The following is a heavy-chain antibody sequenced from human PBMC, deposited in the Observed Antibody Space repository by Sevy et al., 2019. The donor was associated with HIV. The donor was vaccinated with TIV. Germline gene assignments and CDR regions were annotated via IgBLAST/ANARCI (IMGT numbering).Heavy chain of an antibody. V-gene: IGHV3-30-3*01. CDR3: ARRGGGNPIY. Sequence: GGSLRLSCAASGFTFSSYAMHWVRQAPGKGLEWVAVISYDGSNKYYADSVKGRFTISRDNSKNTLYLQMNSLRAEDTAVYYGARRGGGNPIYWGQGTLVTVSS. D-gene: IGHD2-15*01. CDR1: GFTFSSYA. CDR2: ISYDGSNK. J-gene: IGHJ4*02.